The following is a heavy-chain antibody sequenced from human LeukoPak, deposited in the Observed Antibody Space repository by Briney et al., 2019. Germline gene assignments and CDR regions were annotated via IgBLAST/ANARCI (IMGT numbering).Heavy chain of an antibody. D-gene: IGHD3-3*01. V-gene: IGHV3-7*01. CDR3: ARDDPTLFWSGYPFY. Sequence: GGSLRLSCAASGFTFNSYWMSWVRQAPGKGLEWVANIKQDGSEKYYVDSVKGRFTISRDNAKNSLYLQMNSLRAEDTAVYYCARDDPTLFWSGYPFYRGQRTLVTVSS. J-gene: IGHJ4*02. CDR1: GFTFNSYW. CDR2: IKQDGSEK.